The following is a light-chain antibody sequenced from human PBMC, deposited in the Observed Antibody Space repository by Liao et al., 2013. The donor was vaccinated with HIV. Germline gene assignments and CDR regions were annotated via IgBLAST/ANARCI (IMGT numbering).Light chain of an antibody. CDR3: QAWDSSTVV. J-gene: IGLJ2*01. CDR1: KLGNKY. V-gene: IGLV3-1*01. Sequence: SYELTQPPSLSVSPGQPASITCSGDKLGNKYSYWYQQKPGQSPVMVIYQDRKRPSGIPERFAGSNSGNTATLTISGTQAMDEADYYCQAWDSSTVVFGGGTKLTVL. CDR2: QDR.